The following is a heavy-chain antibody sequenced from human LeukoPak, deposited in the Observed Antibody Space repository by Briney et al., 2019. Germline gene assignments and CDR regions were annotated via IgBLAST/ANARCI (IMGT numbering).Heavy chain of an antibody. D-gene: IGHD6-19*01. CDR2: IWYDGNEK. J-gene: IGHJ6*02. V-gene: IGHV3-33*06. Sequence: GGSLRLSCAASGFIFSSYGMHWVRQAPGKGLEWVSVIWYDGNEKYYADSVKGRFTISRDNSKNTLYLQMNGLRAEDTAVYYCAKGEEQWLVQRYYYGMDVWGQGTTVTVSS. CDR1: GFIFSSYG. CDR3: AKGEEQWLVQRYYYGMDV.